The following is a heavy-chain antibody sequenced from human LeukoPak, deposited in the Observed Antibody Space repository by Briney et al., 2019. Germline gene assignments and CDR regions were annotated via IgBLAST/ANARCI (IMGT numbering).Heavy chain of an antibody. CDR3: AKDLAVRSGSTYYYNYGMDV. CDR2: IKEDGSES. J-gene: IGHJ6*02. CDR1: GFIFNTYW. V-gene: IGHV3-7*03. D-gene: IGHD2-15*01. Sequence: GGSLRLSCAASGFIFNTYWMTWVRQAPGKGLEWVANIKEDGSESRYVDSVKGRFTISRDNAKNSLYLQMSSLRAEDTAVYYCAKDLAVRSGSTYYYNYGMDVWGQGTTVTVSS.